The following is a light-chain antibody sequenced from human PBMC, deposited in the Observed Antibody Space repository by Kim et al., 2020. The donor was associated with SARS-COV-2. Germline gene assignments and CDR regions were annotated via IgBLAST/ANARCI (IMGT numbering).Light chain of an antibody. Sequence: VSPGQTASITCSGDELGDKYVCWYQQRPCQSPVLVIYQHNRRPSGIPQRFSGSNSGNTATLTISGTQAMDEADYYCQAWDSSTVVFGGGTQLTVL. CDR3: QAWDSSTVV. CDR2: QHN. V-gene: IGLV3-1*01. CDR1: ELGDKY. J-gene: IGLJ2*01.